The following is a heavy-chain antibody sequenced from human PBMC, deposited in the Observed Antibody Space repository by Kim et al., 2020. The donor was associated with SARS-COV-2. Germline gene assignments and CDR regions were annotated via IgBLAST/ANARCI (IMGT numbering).Heavy chain of an antibody. CDR1: RFTFSSYW. V-gene: IGHV3-7*03. J-gene: IGHJ4*01. D-gene: IGHD3-10*01. Sequence: GSLRLSCAASRFTFSSYWMSWVRQAPGKGLEWVANIKQDGSEKYYVDSVKGRFTISRDNAKNSLYLQMNSLRVEDTAVYYCARSRFSSASYWPYYFDYWG. CDR2: IKQDGSEK. CDR3: ARSRFSSASYWPYYFDY.